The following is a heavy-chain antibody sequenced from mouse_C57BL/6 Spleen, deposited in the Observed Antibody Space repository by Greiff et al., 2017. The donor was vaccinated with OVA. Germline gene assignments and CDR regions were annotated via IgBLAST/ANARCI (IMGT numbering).Heavy chain of an antibody. Sequence: QVQLKQSGAELVKPGASVKLSCKASGYTFTSYWMHWVKQRPGQGLEWIGMIHPNSGSTNYNEKFKSKAILTADKSSSTAYMELRSLTSEDSAVYYCTAQALYAMDYWGQGTSVTVSS. CDR2: IHPNSGST. V-gene: IGHV1-64*01. CDR3: TAQALYAMDY. D-gene: IGHD3-2*02. J-gene: IGHJ4*01. CDR1: GYTFTSYW.